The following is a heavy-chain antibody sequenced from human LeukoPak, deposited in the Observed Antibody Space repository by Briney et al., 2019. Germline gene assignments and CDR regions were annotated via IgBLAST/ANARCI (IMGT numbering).Heavy chain of an antibody. D-gene: IGHD2-15*01. CDR1: GFTFSSYS. CDR2: ISSSSSYI. V-gene: IGHV3-21*04. J-gene: IGHJ4*02. CDR3: ATEGGPPIERY. Sequence: GGSLRLSCAASGFTFSSYSMNWVRQAPGKGLEWVSSISSSSSYIYYADSVKGRFTISRDNSKNTLFLQMNSLRAEDTAVYYCATEGGPPIERYWGQGTLVTVSS.